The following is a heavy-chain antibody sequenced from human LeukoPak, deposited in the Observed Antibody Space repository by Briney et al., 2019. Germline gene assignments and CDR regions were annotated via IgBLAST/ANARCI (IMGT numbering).Heavy chain of an antibody. CDR2: IKQDGSEK. CDR1: GFTFSSYW. J-gene: IGHJ4*02. V-gene: IGHV3-7*01. D-gene: IGHD6-13*01. Sequence: TGGSLRLSCAASGFTFSSYWMSWVRQAPGKGLEWVANIKQDGSEKYYVDSVKGRFTISRDNAKNSLYLQMNSLRAEDTAVYYCARDPGYSSSWYSDYWGQGTLVTVSS. CDR3: ARDPGYSSSWYSDY.